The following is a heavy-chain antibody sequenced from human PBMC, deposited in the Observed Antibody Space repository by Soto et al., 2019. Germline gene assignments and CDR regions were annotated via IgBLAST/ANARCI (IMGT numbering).Heavy chain of an antibody. CDR1: GFTFSSYA. J-gene: IGHJ4*02. CDR2: ISYDGSNK. CDR3: ARVGRLDYFDY. V-gene: IGHV3-30-3*01. D-gene: IGHD4-17*01. Sequence: QVPLVESGGGVVQPGRSLRLSCAASGFTFSSYAMHWVRQAPGKGLGGVAVISYDGSNKYYADYVKGRFTISRDNSKNTLYMQMSSLRAEDTAVYYCARVGRLDYFDYWGQGTLLTVSS.